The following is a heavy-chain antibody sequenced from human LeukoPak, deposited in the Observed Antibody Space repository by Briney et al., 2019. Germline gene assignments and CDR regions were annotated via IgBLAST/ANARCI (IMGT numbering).Heavy chain of an antibody. Sequence: GGSLRLSCAASGFTFSSYEMNWGRQAPGKGLEWVSYISSSGSTIYYADSVKGRFTISRDNAKNSLYLQMNSLRAEDTAVYYCARAEKLKGWGYGYGYMDYWGQGTLVTVSS. CDR1: GFTFSSYE. J-gene: IGHJ4*02. V-gene: IGHV3-48*03. CDR2: ISSSGSTI. CDR3: ARAEKLKGWGYGYGYMDY. D-gene: IGHD5-18*01.